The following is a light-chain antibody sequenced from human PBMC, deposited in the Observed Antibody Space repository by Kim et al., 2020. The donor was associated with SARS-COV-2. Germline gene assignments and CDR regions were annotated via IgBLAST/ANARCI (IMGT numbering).Light chain of an antibody. V-gene: IGLV3-9*01. J-gene: IGLJ2*01. CDR3: QVWDSSTHVV. CDR1: NIGSKN. Sequence: VALGQTARITCGGNNIGSKNVHWYQRKPGQAPVLVIYRDSNRPSGIPERFSGSNSGNTATLTISRAQAGDEADYYCQVWDSSTHVVFGGGTKLTVL. CDR2: RDS.